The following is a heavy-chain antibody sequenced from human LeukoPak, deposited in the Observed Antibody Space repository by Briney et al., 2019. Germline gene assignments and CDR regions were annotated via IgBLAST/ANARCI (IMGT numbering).Heavy chain of an antibody. CDR2: IYWNDDK. D-gene: IGHD2-2*01. CDR1: GFSLSTSGVG. V-gene: IGHV2-5*01. Sequence: SGPTLVNPTQTLTLTCTFSGFSLSTSGVGVGWIRQPPGKALEWLALIYWNDDKRYSPSLKSRLTITKDTSKTQVVLTMTNMDPVDTATYYCAHRVHCSSTSCPHSLFDYWGQGTLVTVSS. J-gene: IGHJ4*02. CDR3: AHRVHCSSTSCPHSLFDY.